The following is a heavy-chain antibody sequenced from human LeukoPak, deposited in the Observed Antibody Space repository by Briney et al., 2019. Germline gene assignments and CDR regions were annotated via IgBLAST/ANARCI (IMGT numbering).Heavy chain of an antibody. CDR1: GYTFSSYD. V-gene: IGHV1-8*03. CDR3: AKEGFDY. J-gene: IGHJ4*02. CDR2: MNPNGGKT. Sequence: ASVKVSCKASGYTFSSYDINWVRQATGQGLEWMGYMNPNGGKTGYAQKFQGRITITSDTSRSTAYMELSSLTSEDTAVYYCAKEGFDYWGQGTLVTVSS.